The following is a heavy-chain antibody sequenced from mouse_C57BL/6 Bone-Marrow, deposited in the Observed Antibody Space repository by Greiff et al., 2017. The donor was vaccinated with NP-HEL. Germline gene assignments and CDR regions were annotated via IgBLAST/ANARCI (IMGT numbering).Heavy chain of an antibody. Sequence: EVQLQQSGTVLARPGASVKMSCKTSGYTFTSYWMHWVKQRPGQGLEWLGAIFPGNSDISYNQKFKGKAKLAAVTSASTAYMELSSLTNEDSAVYYGTRSGWAPFDYWGQGTTLTVSS. D-gene: IGHD2-3*01. V-gene: IGHV1-5*01. CDR1: GYTFTSYW. J-gene: IGHJ2*01. CDR3: TRSGWAPFDY. CDR2: IFPGNSDI.